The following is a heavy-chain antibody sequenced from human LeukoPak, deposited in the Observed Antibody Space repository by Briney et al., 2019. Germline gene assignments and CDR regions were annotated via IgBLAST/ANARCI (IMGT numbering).Heavy chain of an antibody. CDR3: ARDNAWSAGRGVITSFDY. D-gene: IGHD3-10*01. Sequence: PSETLSLTCTVSGGSISSGSYYWSWIRQPAGKGLEWIGRIYTSGSTNYNPSLKSRVTISVDTSKNQFSLKLSSVTAADTAVYYCARDNAWSAGRGVITSFDYWGQGTLVTVSS. J-gene: IGHJ4*02. CDR2: IYTSGST. CDR1: GGSISSGSYY. V-gene: IGHV4-61*02.